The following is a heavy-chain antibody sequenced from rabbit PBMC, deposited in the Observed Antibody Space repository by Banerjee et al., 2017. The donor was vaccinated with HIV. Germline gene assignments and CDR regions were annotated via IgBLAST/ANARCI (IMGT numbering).Heavy chain of an antibody. J-gene: IGHJ4*01. CDR3: ARDLAGVIGWNLGW. CDR1: GFSFSRRYW. Sequence: QEPLAYSGGDLVKPACSLPLPCTASGFSFSRRYWLYWVRQAPGKGLEWIACINTSNGNTVYASWAKGRFTISKNSSTTVTMQMTSLTAADTATYVGARDLAGVIGWNLGWWGPGTLVTV. D-gene: IGHD4-1*01. CDR2: INTSNGNT. V-gene: IGHV1S45*01.